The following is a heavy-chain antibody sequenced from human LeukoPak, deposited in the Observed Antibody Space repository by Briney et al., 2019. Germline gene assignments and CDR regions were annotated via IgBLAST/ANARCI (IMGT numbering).Heavy chain of an antibody. CDR2: INHSGSA. V-gene: IGHV4-34*01. CDR1: GGSFSVYH. CDR3: ARGQTNVVFWSGYSDKWFDP. J-gene: IGHJ5*02. D-gene: IGHD3-3*01. Sequence: PSETLSLTCAVNGGSFSVYHWSWIRQPPGKGREWIGEINHSGSANYNPSLKSRVTMTVDSSKNQVSLKLSSVPAADTAVYYCARGQTNVVFWSGYSDKWFDPWGQGTLVTVSS.